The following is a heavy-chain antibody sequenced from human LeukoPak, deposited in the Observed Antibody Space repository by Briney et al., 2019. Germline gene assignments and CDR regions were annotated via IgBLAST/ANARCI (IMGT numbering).Heavy chain of an antibody. CDR1: GGTFSSYA. D-gene: IGHD1-26*01. CDR2: IIPIFGTA. CDR3: ASTIRGTTGLGKPVDY. Sequence: GASVKVSCKASGGTFSSYAISWVRQAPGQGLEWMGGIIPIFGTANYAQKFQGRVTITADESTSTAYMELSSLRSEDTAVYYCASTIRGTTGLGKPVDYWGQGTLVSVSS. J-gene: IGHJ4*02. V-gene: IGHV1-69*13.